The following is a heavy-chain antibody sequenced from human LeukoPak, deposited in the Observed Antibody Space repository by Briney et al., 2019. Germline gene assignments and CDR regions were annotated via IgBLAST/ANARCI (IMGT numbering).Heavy chain of an antibody. CDR2: IDPDSGGT. CDR1: GYTFTCYY. CDR3: ARVPGPYTTSRFDF. D-gene: IGHD2-2*02. J-gene: IGHJ4*02. Sequence: ASGKVTCKTSGYTFTCYYLHWVRHAPGQRPEWMGRIDPDSGGTHYGQKFQGRVTVTRDTSITTVYMELSGLTSDDTAVYYCARVPGPYTTSRFDFWGQGTLVTVSS. V-gene: IGHV1-2*02.